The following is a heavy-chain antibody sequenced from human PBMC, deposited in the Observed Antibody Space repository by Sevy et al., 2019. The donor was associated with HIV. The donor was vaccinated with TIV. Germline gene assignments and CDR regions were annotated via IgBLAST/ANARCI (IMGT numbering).Heavy chain of an antibody. CDR3: ARGPIQLGDFEL. D-gene: IGHD5-18*01. V-gene: IGHV3-30*04. J-gene: IGHJ3*01. CDR1: GFIFSNYP. CDR2: ISYDATYK. Sequence: GGSLRLSCAASGFIFSNYPIHWVRQAPGKGLEWVAVISYDATYKYYADSVKGRFTISRDNSKNTLYLQMNSLRAEDTAAYYCARGPIQLGDFELWGQGTLVTVSS.